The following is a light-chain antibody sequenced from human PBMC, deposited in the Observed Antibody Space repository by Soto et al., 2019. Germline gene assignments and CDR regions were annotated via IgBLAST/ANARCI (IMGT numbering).Light chain of an antibody. CDR1: SSDVGGYNY. CDR3: SSYPRSSTLNWV. V-gene: IGLV2-14*01. Sequence: QSALTQPASVSGSPGQSITISCTGTSSDVGGYNYVSWYQQHPGKAPKLMIYEVTNRPSGVSNRLSGSKSGNSASLTISGLQAEDEADYYYSSYPRSSTLNWVFGGGTKLTVL. CDR2: EVT. J-gene: IGLJ3*02.